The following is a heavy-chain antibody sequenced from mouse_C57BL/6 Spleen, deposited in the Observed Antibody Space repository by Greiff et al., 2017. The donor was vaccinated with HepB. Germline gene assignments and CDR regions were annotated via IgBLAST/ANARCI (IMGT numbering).Heavy chain of an antibody. CDR3: ARRGSSYFDY. CDR2: IYPRSGNT. V-gene: IGHV1-81*01. Sequence: VKLVESGAELARPGASVKLSCKASGYTFTSYGISWVKQRTGQGLEWIGEIYPRSGNTYYNEKFKGKATLTADKSSSTAYMELRSLTSEDSAVYFCARRGSSYFDYWGQGTTLTVSS. D-gene: IGHD1-1*01. CDR1: GYTFTSYG. J-gene: IGHJ2*01.